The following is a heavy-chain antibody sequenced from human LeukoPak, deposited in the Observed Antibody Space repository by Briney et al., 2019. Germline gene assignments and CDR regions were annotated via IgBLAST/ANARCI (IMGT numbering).Heavy chain of an antibody. J-gene: IGHJ4*02. CDR3: ARDLTAYPLLQTFVY. D-gene: IGHD2-2*01. Sequence: GGSLRLSCAASGFTFSSYSRNWVRQAPGKGLEWVSSISSSGTYIYYADSVKGRFTISRDNAKNSLYLQMNSLRAEDTAVFYCARDLTAYPLLQTFVYWGQGTLVTVSS. CDR2: ISSSGTYI. V-gene: IGHV3-21*01. CDR1: GFTFSSYS.